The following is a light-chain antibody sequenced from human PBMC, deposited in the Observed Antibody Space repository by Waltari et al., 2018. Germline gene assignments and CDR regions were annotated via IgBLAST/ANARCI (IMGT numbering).Light chain of an antibody. Sequence: QSALTQPASVSGSPGQSITISCTGTSSDVGTYNYVSWYQKHPGKAPKLMICDVSIRPSGVSNRFSGSKSGNTASLTISGLQAEDEADYYCSSYISSSTLELFGGGTSLTVL. V-gene: IGLV2-14*03. J-gene: IGLJ2*01. CDR3: SSYISSSTLEL. CDR1: SSDVGTYNY. CDR2: DVS.